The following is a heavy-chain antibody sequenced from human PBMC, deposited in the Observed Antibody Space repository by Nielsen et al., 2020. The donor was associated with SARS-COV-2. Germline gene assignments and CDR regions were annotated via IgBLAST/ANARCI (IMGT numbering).Heavy chain of an antibody. V-gene: IGHV3-23*01. D-gene: IGHD4-17*01. CDR1: GFTYSNYV. CDR2: ISASGAST. J-gene: IGHJ5*02. Sequence: GASLKISCAASGFTYSNYVMNWVRQSPGKGLEWVSAISASGASTYYADSVKGRFTISRDNSKNTLYLQMNSLRAEDTAVYYCAKDRKYGDWGWFDPWGQGTLVTVSS. CDR3: AKDRKYGDWGWFDP.